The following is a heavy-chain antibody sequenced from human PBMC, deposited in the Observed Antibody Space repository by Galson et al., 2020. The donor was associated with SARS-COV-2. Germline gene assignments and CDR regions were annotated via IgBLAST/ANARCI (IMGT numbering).Heavy chain of an antibody. D-gene: IGHD3-10*01. CDR3: ARRGAPGYYYGWGSWFDP. CDR2: ISAYNGNT. Sequence: GESLKISCKASGYTFTNYGISWVRQAPGQGLEWMGWISAYNGNTNYAQKLQGRVTMTTDTSTSTAYMELRSLRSDGTAVYYCARRGAPGYYYGWGSWFDPWGQGTLVTVSS. V-gene: IGHV1-18*01. J-gene: IGHJ5*02. CDR1: GYTFTNYG.